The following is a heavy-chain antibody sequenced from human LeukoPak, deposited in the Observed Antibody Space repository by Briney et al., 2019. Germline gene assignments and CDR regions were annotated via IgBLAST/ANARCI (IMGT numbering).Heavy chain of an antibody. CDR3: ARGTGWLDP. CDR2: IYYSGST. V-gene: IGHV4-59*01. D-gene: IGHD7-27*01. J-gene: IGHJ5*02. Sequence: PSETLSLTCTVSGGSLTNYYWSWIRQPPGKGLECIGNIYYSGSTKYNPSLTSRVTMSVDTSKNQFSLSLRSVTAADTAVYYCARGTGWLDPWGQGVLVTVSS. CDR1: GGSLTNYY.